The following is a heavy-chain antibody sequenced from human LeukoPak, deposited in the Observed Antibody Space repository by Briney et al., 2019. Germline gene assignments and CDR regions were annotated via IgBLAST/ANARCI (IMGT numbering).Heavy chain of an antibody. J-gene: IGHJ4*02. CDR1: GFTFSSYA. CDR2: ISGSGGRT. D-gene: IGHD6-19*01. V-gene: IGHV3-23*01. Sequence: PRGSLRLSCGASGFTFSSYAMSWVRQAPGKGLEWVSGISGSGGRTYYAGSVKGRFTISRDNSKNMVYLQMNSLRAEDTAVYYCAKKGTVAGTGYFDYWGQGTRVTVSS. CDR3: AKKGTVAGTGYFDY.